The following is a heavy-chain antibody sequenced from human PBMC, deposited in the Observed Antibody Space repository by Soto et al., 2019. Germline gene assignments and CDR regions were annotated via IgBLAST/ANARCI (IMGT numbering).Heavy chain of an antibody. CDR3: ATSYGNAWYTY. D-gene: IGHD6-13*01. CDR2: IYYSGST. CDR1: GGSISSGDYY. V-gene: IGHV4-39*01. Sequence: SETLSLTCTVSGGSISSGDYYWSWIRQPPGKGLEWIGSIYYSGSTYYNPSLKSRVTISVDTSKNQFSLKLSSVTAADTAVYYCATSYGNAWYTYWGQGTQVTVSS. J-gene: IGHJ4*02.